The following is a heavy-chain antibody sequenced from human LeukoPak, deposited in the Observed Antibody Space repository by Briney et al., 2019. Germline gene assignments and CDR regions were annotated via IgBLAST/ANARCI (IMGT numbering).Heavy chain of an antibody. CDR1: GYTLASYG. CDR2: ISAYNGNT. J-gene: IGHJ4*02. D-gene: IGHD7-27*01. Sequence: ASVKVSCKASGYTLASYGISWVRQAPGQGLEWMGWISAYNGNTNYAQKLQGRVTMTTDTSTSTAYMELSSLRSDDTAVYYCARVARNWGTGLVVYWGQGTLVTVSS. CDR3: ARVARNWGTGLVVY. V-gene: IGHV1-18*01.